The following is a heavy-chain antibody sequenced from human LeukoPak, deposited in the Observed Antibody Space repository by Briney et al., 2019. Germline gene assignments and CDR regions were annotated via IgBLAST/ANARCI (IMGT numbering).Heavy chain of an antibody. CDR1: GFTFSTYG. V-gene: IGHV3-7*01. D-gene: IGHD3-22*01. J-gene: IGHJ4*02. CDR2: IKEDGSKT. CDR3: APQTMILVL. Sequence: GGSLRLSCAASGFTFSTYGMHWVRQAPGKGLEWVANIKEDGSKTDYVDSVKGRFTISRDNAKNSVFLQMNSLRAEDTAVYYCAPQTMILVLGGQGTLVTASS.